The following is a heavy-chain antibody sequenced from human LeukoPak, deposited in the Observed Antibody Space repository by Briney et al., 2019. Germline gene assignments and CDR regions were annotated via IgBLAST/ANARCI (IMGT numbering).Heavy chain of an antibody. D-gene: IGHD2-2*02. CDR1: GFTLSSYW. CDR2: INSDGSST. Sequence: GGSLRLSCAASGFTLSSYWMHWVRQAPGKGLVWVSRINSDGSSTSYADSVKGRFTISRDNAKNTLYLQMNSLRAEDTAVYYCARGGQPLLYPSKSPFDYWGQGTLVTVSS. J-gene: IGHJ4*02. CDR3: ARGGQPLLYPSKSPFDY. V-gene: IGHV3-74*01.